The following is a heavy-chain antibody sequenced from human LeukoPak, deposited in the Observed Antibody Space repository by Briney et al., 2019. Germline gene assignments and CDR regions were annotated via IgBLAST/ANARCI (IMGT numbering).Heavy chain of an antibody. CDR3: ATDGAGFDT. V-gene: IGHV3-7*03. Sequence: GGSLRLSCAASGFTFSNHWMSWVRQAPGKGLERVANIKHDGSEKYYVDSVKGRFTISRDNARHSLDLEMNNLRAEDTAVYYCATDGAGFDTWGQGVLVTVSS. J-gene: IGHJ5*02. CDR2: IKHDGSEK. CDR1: GFTFSNHW.